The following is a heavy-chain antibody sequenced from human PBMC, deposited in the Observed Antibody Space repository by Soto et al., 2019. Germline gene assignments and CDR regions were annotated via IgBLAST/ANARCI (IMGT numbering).Heavy chain of an antibody. CDR1: GGSFGYRA. V-gene: IGHV1-69*06. CDR3: ATAYLYLPGRQGSFDT. CDR2: SFSDTA. J-gene: IGHJ4*02. D-gene: IGHD3-10*01. Sequence: QLVQSGAEVKRPGSSVKVSCRASGGSFGYRAITWLRQAPGQGLGWMGHSFSDTADYAHTFQGRVTISADKPTATAYMQLDSLTSNDTAVYYCATAYLYLPGRQGSFDTWGQGTLVTVPS.